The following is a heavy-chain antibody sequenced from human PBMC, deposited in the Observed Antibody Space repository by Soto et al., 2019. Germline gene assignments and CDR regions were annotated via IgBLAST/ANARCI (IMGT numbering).Heavy chain of an antibody. CDR2: ISAYNGNT. CDR1: GYTFTSYG. V-gene: IGHV1-18*01. Sequence: ASVKVSCKASGYTFTSYGISWVRQAPGQGLEWMGWISAYNGNTNYAQKLQGRVTMTTDTSTSTAYMELRSLRSDDTAVYYCARPILYYDLWSGENDAFDIWGQGTMVTVSS. J-gene: IGHJ3*02. D-gene: IGHD3-3*01. CDR3: ARPILYYDLWSGENDAFDI.